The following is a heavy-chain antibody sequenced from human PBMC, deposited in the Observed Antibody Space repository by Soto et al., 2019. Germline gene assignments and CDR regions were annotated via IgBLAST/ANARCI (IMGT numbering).Heavy chain of an antibody. CDR1: GYTFTSYG. J-gene: IGHJ6*02. Sequence: QVQLVQSGAEVKKPGASVKVSCKASGYTFTSYGISWVRQAPGQGLEWMGWISAYNGNTNYAQKLQGRVTMTTDTSTSTAYMELRSLRSDDTAVYYCARLIVRGQAPDYYYYYGMDVWGQGTTVTVSS. V-gene: IGHV1-18*01. CDR3: ARLIVRGQAPDYYYYYGMDV. D-gene: IGHD3-16*02. CDR2: ISAYNGNT.